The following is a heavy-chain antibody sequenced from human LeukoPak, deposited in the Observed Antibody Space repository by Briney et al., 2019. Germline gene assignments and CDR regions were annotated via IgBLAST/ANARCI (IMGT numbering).Heavy chain of an antibody. J-gene: IGHJ5*02. V-gene: IGHV3-74*01. D-gene: IGHD7-27*01. CDR3: ARDVGT. Sequence: PGGSLRLSCAASGFTFSSYGMHWVRQAPGKGPVWVSLISNDESTIIYADSVKGRSTISRDNAKNTLYLQMSSLRAEDTAVYYCARDVGTWGQGTLVTVSS. CDR1: GFTFSSYG. CDR2: ISNDESTI.